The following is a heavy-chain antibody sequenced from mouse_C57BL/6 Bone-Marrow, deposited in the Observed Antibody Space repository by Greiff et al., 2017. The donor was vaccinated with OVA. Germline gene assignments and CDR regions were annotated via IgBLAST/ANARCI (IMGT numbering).Heavy chain of an antibody. CDR3: TLYYYGSSLYFDV. CDR1: GFNIKDDY. CDR2: IDPENGDT. D-gene: IGHD1-1*01. Sequence: VQLQQSGAELVSPGASVKLSCTASGFNIKDDYMHWVKQRPEQGLEWIGWIDPENGDTEYASKFQGKATITADTSSNTAYLQLSSLTSEDTAVYYCTLYYYGSSLYFDVWGTGTTVTVSS. J-gene: IGHJ1*03. V-gene: IGHV14-4*01.